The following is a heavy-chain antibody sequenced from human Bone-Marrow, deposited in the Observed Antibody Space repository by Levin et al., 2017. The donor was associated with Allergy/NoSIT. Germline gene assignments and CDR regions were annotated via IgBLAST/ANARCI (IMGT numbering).Heavy chain of an antibody. V-gene: IGHV1-46*01. J-gene: IGHJ2*01. CDR3: ARDVRDGYDDWYFDL. CDR2: IHPSGGST. D-gene: IGHD5-24*01. CDR1: GYTFTNYY. Sequence: ASVKVSCKASGYTFTNYYIHWVRQAPGQGLEWMGIIHPSGGSTSYAQKFQGRVTMTRDTSTTTVYMELSSLRSEDTAVYYCARDVRDGYDDWYFDLWGRGTLVIVSS.